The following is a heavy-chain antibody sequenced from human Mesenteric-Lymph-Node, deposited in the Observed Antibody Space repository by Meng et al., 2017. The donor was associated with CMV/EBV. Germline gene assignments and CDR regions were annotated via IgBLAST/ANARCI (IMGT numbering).Heavy chain of an antibody. CDR1: YTVSGDS. Sequence: YTVSGDSMHWVRQAPGQGLEWMGIINPSGGSTSYAQKFQGRVTMTRDTSTSTVYMELSSLRSEDTAVYYCARDIVVVPAAPGSWFDPWGQGTLVTVSS. CDR3: ARDIVVVPAAPGSWFDP. CDR2: INPSGGST. V-gene: IGHV1-46*01. J-gene: IGHJ5*02. D-gene: IGHD2-2*01.